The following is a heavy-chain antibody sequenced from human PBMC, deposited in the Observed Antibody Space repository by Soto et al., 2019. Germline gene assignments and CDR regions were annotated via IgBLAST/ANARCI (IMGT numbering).Heavy chain of an antibody. Sequence: QVQLVQSGAEVKKPGASVKVSCKASGYTFTSYYMHWVRQAPGQGLEWMGIINPSGGSTSYAQKFQGRVTMTRDTSTSTLYMDLSSLSSEDTAVYYCARASSGYYSYFDYWGQGTLVTVSS. D-gene: IGHD3-22*01. V-gene: IGHV1-46*01. CDR2: INPSGGST. CDR1: GYTFTSYY. J-gene: IGHJ4*02. CDR3: ARASSGYYSYFDY.